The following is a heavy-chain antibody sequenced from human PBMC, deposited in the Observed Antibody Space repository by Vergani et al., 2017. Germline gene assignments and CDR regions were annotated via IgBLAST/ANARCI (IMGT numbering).Heavy chain of an antibody. D-gene: IGHD3-9*01. CDR3: ARESRLRYFDWLLYPPSYFDY. Sequence: EVQLVESGGGLVQPGGSLRLSCAASGFTFSSYWMSWVRQAPGKGLEGVANIKQDGSEKYYVDSGKGLFTISIDNAKNSLYLHMNSLRAEDTAVYYCARESRLRYFDWLLYPPSYFDYWGQGTLVTVSS. CDR1: GFTFSSYW. CDR2: IKQDGSEK. V-gene: IGHV3-7*04. J-gene: IGHJ4*02.